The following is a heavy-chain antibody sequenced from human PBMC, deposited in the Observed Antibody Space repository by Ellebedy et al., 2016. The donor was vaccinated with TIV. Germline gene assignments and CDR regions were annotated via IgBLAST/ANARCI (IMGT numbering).Heavy chain of an antibody. V-gene: IGHV1-2*02. D-gene: IGHD1-26*01. Sequence: AASVKVSCKASGYTFTGYYMHWVRQAPGQGLEWMGWINPNSGGTNYAQKFQGRVTMTRNTSISTAYMELSSLRSEDTAVYYCARASFDAFDIWGQGTMVTVSS. CDR3: ARASFDAFDI. J-gene: IGHJ3*02. CDR2: INPNSGGT. CDR1: GYTFTGYY.